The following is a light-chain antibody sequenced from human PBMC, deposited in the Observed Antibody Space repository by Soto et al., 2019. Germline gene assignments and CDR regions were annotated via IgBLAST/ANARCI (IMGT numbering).Light chain of an antibody. J-gene: IGLJ1*01. CDR3: SSYPDSSNYV. Sequence: QSALTQPASVSGSPGQSITISCTGTSSDLAIYNYVSWYQQQPGKAPKRMIYQVTNRPSGGSNRFSGSRSGNTASLTISGLQAEDEADYYCSSYPDSSNYVFGTGTKLTVL. CDR2: QVT. V-gene: IGLV2-14*01. CDR1: SSDLAIYNY.